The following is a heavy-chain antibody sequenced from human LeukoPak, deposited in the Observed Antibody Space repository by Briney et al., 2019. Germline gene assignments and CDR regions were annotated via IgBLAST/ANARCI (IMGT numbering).Heavy chain of an antibody. J-gene: IGHJ4*02. CDR1: GFTFSTND. Sequence: GESLRLSCAASGFTFSTNDMSWVRQAPGKGLEWVSDISSSGSTIYFADSVKGRFTISRDNAKNSLYLQMNSLRDEDTAVYYCARLEYYYVSGNYYKLFDYWGQGTLVTVCS. CDR2: ISSSGSTI. D-gene: IGHD3-10*01. V-gene: IGHV3-48*02. CDR3: ARLEYYYVSGNYYKLFDY.